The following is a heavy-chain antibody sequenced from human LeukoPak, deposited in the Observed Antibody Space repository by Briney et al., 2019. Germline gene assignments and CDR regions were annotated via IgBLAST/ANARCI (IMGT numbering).Heavy chain of an antibody. CDR3: AAWDPNFYYMDV. Sequence: GGSLRLSCAMSGVTNSMSWVRQAPGKGPEWVSSISASGGGTHYTGSVKGRFTISRDNSKKTIYLQMNTLRVDDTAKYFCAAWDPNFYYMDVWGKGTTVTVSS. CDR2: ISASGGGT. CDR1: GVTNS. J-gene: IGHJ6*03. V-gene: IGHV3-23*01. D-gene: IGHD1-26*01.